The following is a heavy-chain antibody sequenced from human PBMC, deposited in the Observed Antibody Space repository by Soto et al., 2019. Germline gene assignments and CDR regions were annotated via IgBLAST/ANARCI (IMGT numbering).Heavy chain of an antibody. CDR2: ISVSGGST. J-gene: IGHJ6*02. D-gene: IGHD6-13*01. CDR3: AKPASSIWDYYYYSYGMDA. V-gene: IGHV3-23*01. Sequence: PGGSLSLSCAASGFTFSSYAMSCVRQAPRKGLDSVSGISVSGGSTYYPDTAKGRFTITRDNSKNTLHLQTNGLRAEDTAVYYCAKPASSIWDYYYYSYGMDAWGQGTKVTVSS. CDR1: GFTFSSYA.